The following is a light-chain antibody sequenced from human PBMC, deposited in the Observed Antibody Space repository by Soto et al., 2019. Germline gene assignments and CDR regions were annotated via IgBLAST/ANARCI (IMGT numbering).Light chain of an antibody. Sequence: QSVLTQPPSVSGAPGQRVTISCTGSSSNIGAGYDVHWYQQVPGTVPKLLIYSNNNRPSGVPDRFSGSKSGTSASLAITGLQAEDEADYYCQSHDSSLSGSYVFGTGTKVTVL. CDR2: SNN. J-gene: IGLJ1*01. CDR1: SSNIGAGYD. CDR3: QSHDSSLSGSYV. V-gene: IGLV1-40*01.